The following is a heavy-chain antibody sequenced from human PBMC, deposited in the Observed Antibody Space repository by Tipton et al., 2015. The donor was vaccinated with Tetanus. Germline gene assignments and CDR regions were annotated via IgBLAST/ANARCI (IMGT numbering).Heavy chain of an antibody. V-gene: IGHV3-9*01. CDR1: GVSVMSGEYF. J-gene: IGHJ4*02. CDR2: ISWNSGSI. Sequence: LSLTCTVSGVSVMSGEYFWSWVRQAPGKGLEWVSGISWNSGSIGYADSVKGRFTISRDNAKNSLYLQMNSLRAEDTALYYCAKDMGYYGSGSYYNPGSCFDYWGQGTLVTVSS. D-gene: IGHD3-10*01. CDR3: AKDMGYYGSGSYYNPGSCFDY.